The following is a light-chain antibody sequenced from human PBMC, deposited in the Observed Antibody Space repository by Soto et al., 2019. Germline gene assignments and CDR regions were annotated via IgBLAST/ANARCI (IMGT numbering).Light chain of an antibody. CDR2: GAS. J-gene: IGKJ1*01. CDR1: QSVSSTY. Sequence: EIVLTQSPGTLSLSPGERATLSCRASQSVSSTYLAWYQHKPDQAPRLLFYGASSRATDIPDRFSGSGSGTDFTLTISRLEPEDFAVYYCQQYGSSPPWTFGQGTKVEIK. V-gene: IGKV3-20*01. CDR3: QQYGSSPPWT.